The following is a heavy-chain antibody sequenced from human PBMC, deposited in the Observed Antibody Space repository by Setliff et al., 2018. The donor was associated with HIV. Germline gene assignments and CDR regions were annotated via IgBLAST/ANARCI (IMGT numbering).Heavy chain of an antibody. CDR3: ARAPHYYDSSGHYSYFYFDF. Sequence: PSETLSLTCTVYGGSLTHYYWTWIRQPPGGGLEWIGEITDTGHTNYNSSLQSRVTISLDTSRKQFSLKLTSVTASDAAVYYCARAPHYYDSSGHYSYFYFDFWGLGMRVTVSS. CDR1: GGSLTHYY. CDR2: ITDTGHT. D-gene: IGHD3-22*01. V-gene: IGHV4-34*01. J-gene: IGHJ4*02.